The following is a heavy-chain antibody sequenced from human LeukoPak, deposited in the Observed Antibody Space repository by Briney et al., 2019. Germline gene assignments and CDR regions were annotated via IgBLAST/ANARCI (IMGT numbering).Heavy chain of an antibody. CDR2: IYHSGST. CDR3: ARKGGGWLQKRYYFDY. J-gene: IGHJ4*02. CDR1: GYSISSGYY. D-gene: IGHD5-24*01. Sequence: SETLSLTCTVSGYSISSGYYWGWIRQPPGKGLEWIGSIYHSGSTYYNPSLKSRVTISVDTSKNQFSLKLSSVTAADTAVYYCARKGGGWLQKRYYFDYWGQGTLVTVSS. V-gene: IGHV4-38-2*02.